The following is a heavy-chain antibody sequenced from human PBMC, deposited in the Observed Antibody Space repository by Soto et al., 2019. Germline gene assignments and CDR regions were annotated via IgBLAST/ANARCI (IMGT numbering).Heavy chain of an antibody. Sequence: SVKVSCKASGGTFSRYPIAWVRQAPGHGLEWMGQIIPIFGTISHAQNFQGRITITADESTSTAYMELSSLRSDDTAVYYCARPRTVAATKGYAYWGQGTLVTVSS. V-gene: IGHV1-69*13. D-gene: IGHD2-15*01. CDR3: ARPRTVAATKGYAY. J-gene: IGHJ1*01. CDR2: IIPIFGTI. CDR1: GGTFSRYP.